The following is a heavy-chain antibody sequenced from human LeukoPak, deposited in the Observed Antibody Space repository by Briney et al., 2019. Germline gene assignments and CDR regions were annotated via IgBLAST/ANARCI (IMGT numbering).Heavy chain of an antibody. CDR2: IYYSGST. J-gene: IGHJ3*02. CDR1: GGSISSYY. Sequence: SETLSLTCTVSGGSISSYYWSWIRQPPGKGLEWIGYIYYSGSTNYNPSLKSRVTISVDTSKNQFSLKLSSVTAADTAVYYCARAQLEWEPPPDAFDIWGQGTMVTVSS. V-gene: IGHV4-59*08. D-gene: IGHD1-26*01. CDR3: ARAQLEWEPPPDAFDI.